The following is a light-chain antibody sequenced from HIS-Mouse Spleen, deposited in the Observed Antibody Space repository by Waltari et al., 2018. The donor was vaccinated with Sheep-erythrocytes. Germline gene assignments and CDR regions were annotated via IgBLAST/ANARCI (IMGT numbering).Light chain of an antibody. CDR2: KDS. V-gene: IGLV3-1*01. CDR3: QAWDSSTAF. Sequence: SYELTQPPSVSVSPGQTASITCSGDKLGDKYACWYQQKPGQSPVLVIYKDSKRPSGIPERFSGSNSGNTATLTISGTQAMDEADYYCQAWDSSTAFFGTGTKVTVL. J-gene: IGLJ1*01. CDR1: KLGDKY.